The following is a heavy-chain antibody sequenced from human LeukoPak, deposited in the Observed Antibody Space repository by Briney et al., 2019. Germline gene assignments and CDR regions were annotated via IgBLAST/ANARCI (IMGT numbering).Heavy chain of an antibody. V-gene: IGHV4-4*02. Sequence: SGTLSLTCAVSGGSISSSDWWSWVRQPPGKGLEWIGEIYHSGSTNYNPPLKSRVTISVDKSKNQFSLKLSSVTAADTAVYYCARGGSGNGWYPRFDDWGQGTLVTVSS. J-gene: IGHJ4*02. CDR3: ARGGSGNGWYPRFDD. CDR2: IYHSGST. D-gene: IGHD6-19*01. CDR1: GGSISSSDW.